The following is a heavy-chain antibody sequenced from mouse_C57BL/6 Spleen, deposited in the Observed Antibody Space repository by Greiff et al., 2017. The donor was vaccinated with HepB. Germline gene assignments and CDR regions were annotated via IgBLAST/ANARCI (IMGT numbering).Heavy chain of an antibody. D-gene: IGHD1-1*01. CDR3: ARLAVVNWYFDV. V-gene: IGHV1-18*01. CDR2: INPNNGGT. Sequence: EVQLQQSGPELVKPGASVKIPCKASGYTFTDYNMDWVKQSHGKSLEWIGDINPNNGGTIYNQKFKGKATLTVDKSSSTAYMELRSLTSEDTAVYYCARLAVVNWYFDVWGTGTTVTVSS. J-gene: IGHJ1*03. CDR1: GYTFTDYN.